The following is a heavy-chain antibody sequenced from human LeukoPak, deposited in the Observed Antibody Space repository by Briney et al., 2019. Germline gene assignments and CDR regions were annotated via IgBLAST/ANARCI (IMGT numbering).Heavy chain of an antibody. CDR3: AKALYDSTGDGY. D-gene: IGHD7-27*01. Sequence: GGSLRLSCAASGFTFSKLGMTWVRQAPGKGLEWVSAIDASGRNTHYADSVRGRFSISRDNSKNTVILQMNSLRVEDTAVYYCAKALYDSTGDGYWGQGTLVTISS. V-gene: IGHV3-23*01. CDR1: GFTFSKLG. CDR2: IDASGRNT. J-gene: IGHJ4*02.